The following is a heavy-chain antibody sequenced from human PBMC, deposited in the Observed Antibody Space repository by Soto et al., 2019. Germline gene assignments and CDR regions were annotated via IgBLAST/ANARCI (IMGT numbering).Heavy chain of an antibody. V-gene: IGHV1-69*01. J-gene: IGHJ4*02. CDR2: IIPIFGTA. CDR3: ASEGMGPEYYDSSGYHSLDY. D-gene: IGHD3-22*01. CDR1: GGTFSSYA. Sequence: QVQLVQSGAEVKKPGSSVKVSCKASGGTFSSYAISWVRQAPGQGLEWMGGIIPIFGTANYAQKFQGRVTITADESTSTAYMELSSLRSEDPAVYDCASEGMGPEYYDSSGYHSLDYWGQGTLVTVSS.